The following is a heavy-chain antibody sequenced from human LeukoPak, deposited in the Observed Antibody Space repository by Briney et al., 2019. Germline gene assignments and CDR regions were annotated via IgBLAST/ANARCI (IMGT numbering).Heavy chain of an antibody. CDR2: ISSSSSYI. D-gene: IGHD4-17*01. CDR1: GFTFSSYS. V-gene: IGHV3-21*01. J-gene: IGHJ4*02. CDR3: ARDYGDYGGLGY. Sequence: PGGSLRLSCAAPGFTFSSYSMNWVRQAPGKGLEWVSSISSSSSYIYYADSVKGRFTISRDNAKNSLYLQMNSLRAEDTAVYYCARDYGDYGGLGYWGQGTLVTVSS.